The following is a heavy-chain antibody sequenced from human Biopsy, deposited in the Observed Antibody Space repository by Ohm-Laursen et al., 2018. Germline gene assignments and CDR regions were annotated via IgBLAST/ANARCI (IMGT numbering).Heavy chain of an antibody. Sequence: SLRLSCAASGFIFSRYWMNWVRQTPEKGLVWVANMNQDGSEEHYVDSVKGRFTISRDNSKSSLYLQMNSLRDEDTAVYYCARGPSGTAAGRFDSWGQGTLVTVSS. CDR2: MNQDGSEE. J-gene: IGHJ4*02. D-gene: IGHD6-13*01. CDR3: ARGPSGTAAGRFDS. V-gene: IGHV3-7*04. CDR1: GFIFSRYW.